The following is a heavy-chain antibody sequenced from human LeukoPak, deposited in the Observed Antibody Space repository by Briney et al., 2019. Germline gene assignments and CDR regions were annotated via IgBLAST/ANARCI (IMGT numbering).Heavy chain of an antibody. Sequence: GGSLRLSCAASGFTFSSYGMHWVRQAPGKGLEWVTFIRYDESNKYYADSVKGRFTISRDNSKNTLYLQVNSLRAEDTAVYYCARDSSTYYYGSGSYGGSVDYWGQGTLVTVSS. CDR2: IRYDESNK. CDR3: ARDSSTYYYGSGSYGGSVDY. V-gene: IGHV3-30*02. D-gene: IGHD3-10*01. CDR1: GFTFSSYG. J-gene: IGHJ4*02.